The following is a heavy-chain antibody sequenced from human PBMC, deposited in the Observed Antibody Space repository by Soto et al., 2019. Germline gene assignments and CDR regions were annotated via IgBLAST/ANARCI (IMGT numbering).Heavy chain of an antibody. CDR1: GGTFSSYA. Sequence: QVQLVQSGAEVKKPGSSVKVSCKASGGTFSSYAISWVRQAPGQGLEWMGGIIPIFGTANYAQKFQGRVKITADKSTSTAYMELSSLRSEDTAVYYCALGKGRWGYYDSSVHWDYWGQGTLVTVSS. CDR2: IIPIFGTA. V-gene: IGHV1-69*06. D-gene: IGHD3-22*01. J-gene: IGHJ4*02. CDR3: ALGKGRWGYYDSSVHWDY.